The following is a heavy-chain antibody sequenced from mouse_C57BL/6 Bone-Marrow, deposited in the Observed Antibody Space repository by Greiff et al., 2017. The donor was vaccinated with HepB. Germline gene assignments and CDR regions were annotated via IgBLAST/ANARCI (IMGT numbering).Heavy chain of an antibody. D-gene: IGHD2-1*01. V-gene: IGHV5-4*01. J-gene: IGHJ3*01. Sequence: EVKLMESGGGLVKPGGSLKLSCAASGFTFSSYAMSWVRQTPEKRLEWVATISDGGSYTYYPDNVKGRFTISRDNAKNNLYLQMSHLKSEDTAMYYCARERVYGNYWFAYWGQGTLVTVSA. CDR3: ARERVYGNYWFAY. CDR1: GFTFSSYA. CDR2: ISDGGSYT.